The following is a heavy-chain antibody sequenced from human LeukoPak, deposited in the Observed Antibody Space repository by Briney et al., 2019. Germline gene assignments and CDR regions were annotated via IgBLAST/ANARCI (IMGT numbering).Heavy chain of an antibody. V-gene: IGHV3-23*01. D-gene: IGHD6-6*01. J-gene: IGHJ4*02. Sequence: GGSLRLSCVASGFTFGSYALAWVRQAPGKGLEWVSTISSGAGSPFYADSVRGRFTISRDNSKNTLSLHMTSLRAEDTAVYYCVKGGSSSSEGGWGQGTLVTVSS. CDR1: GFTFGSYA. CDR3: VKGGSSSSEGG. CDR2: ISSGAGSP.